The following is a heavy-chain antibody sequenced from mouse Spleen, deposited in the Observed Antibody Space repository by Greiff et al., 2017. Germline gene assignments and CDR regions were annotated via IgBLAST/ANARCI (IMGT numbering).Heavy chain of an antibody. CDR2: IYPGDGDT. CDR1: GYAFSSSW. CDR3: ARFYDGYPYFDY. Sequence: QVQLKQSGPELVKPGASVKISCKASGYAFSSSWMNWVKQRPGKGLEWIGRIYPGDGDTNYNGKFKGKATLTADKSSSTAYMQLSSLTSEDSAVYFCARFYDGYPYFDYWGQGTTLTVSS. V-gene: IGHV1-82*01. J-gene: IGHJ2*01. D-gene: IGHD2-3*01.